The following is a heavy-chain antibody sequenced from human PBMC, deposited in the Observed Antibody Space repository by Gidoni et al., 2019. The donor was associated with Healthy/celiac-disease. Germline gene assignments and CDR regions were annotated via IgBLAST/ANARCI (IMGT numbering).Heavy chain of an antibody. D-gene: IGHD3-22*01. CDR2: IYHSGST. J-gene: IGHJ4*02. V-gene: IGHV4-38-2*02. Sequence: QVQLQESGPGLVKLSETLSLTCAVSGYSISSGYYWGWIRQPPGKGLEWIGSIYHSGSTYYNPSLKSRVTISVDTSKNKFSLKLSSVTAADTAVYYCARDLQDLYYYDSSGYYYWGQGTLVTVSS. CDR3: ARDLQDLYYYDSSGYYY. CDR1: GYSISSGYY.